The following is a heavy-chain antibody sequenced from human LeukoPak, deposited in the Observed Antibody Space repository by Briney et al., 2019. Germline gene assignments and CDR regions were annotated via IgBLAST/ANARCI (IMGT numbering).Heavy chain of an antibody. J-gene: IGHJ4*02. V-gene: IGHV3-33*08. D-gene: IGHD2-2*01. Sequence: GGSLRLSCAASGFTFSRYGMHWVRQAPGKGLEWLAIIWFDGSNKYYADSVKDRFTISRDNSKNTLYLQMNSLRAEDTAVYYCARVRSTTSYFYFDYWGQGTLVTVSS. CDR3: ARVRSTTSYFYFDY. CDR1: GFTFSRYG. CDR2: IWFDGSNK.